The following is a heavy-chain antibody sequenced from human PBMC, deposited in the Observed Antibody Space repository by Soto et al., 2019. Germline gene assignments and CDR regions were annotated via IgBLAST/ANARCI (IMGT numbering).Heavy chain of an antibody. V-gene: IGHV3-30-3*01. CDR1: GFTFSSYA. CDR2: MSYDGSNK. D-gene: IGHD6-13*01. J-gene: IGHJ3*02. Sequence: GGSLRLSCAASGFTFSSYAMHWVRQAPGKGLEWVAVMSYDGSNKYYADSVKGRFTISRDNSKNTLYLQMNSLRAEDTAVYYCARVTSLSSSWYNDAFDIWGQGTMVTVSS. CDR3: ARVTSLSSSWYNDAFDI.